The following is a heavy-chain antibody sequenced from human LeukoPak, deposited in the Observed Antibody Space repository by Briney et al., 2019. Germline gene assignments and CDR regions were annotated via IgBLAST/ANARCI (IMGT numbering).Heavy chain of an antibody. V-gene: IGHV3-48*03. Sequence: GGSLRLSCATSGFTFSAYEMNWVRQAPGKGLEWISYISDSGVSINYADSVRGRFSISRDNAKDALLLQMNTLRAEDTAVYYCVRGRHSANNYGGDYWGQGTLVTVSS. CDR2: ISDSGVSI. CDR1: GFTFSAYE. CDR3: VRGRHSANNYGGDY. D-gene: IGHD5-12*01. J-gene: IGHJ4*02.